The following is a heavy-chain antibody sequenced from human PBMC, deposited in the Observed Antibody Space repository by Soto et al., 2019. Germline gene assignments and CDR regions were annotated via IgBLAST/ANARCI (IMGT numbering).Heavy chain of an antibody. CDR2: IYDSGST. CDR1: TESITSSY. J-gene: IGHJ4*02. CDR3: VRQLFY. D-gene: IGHD2-2*01. V-gene: IGHV4-59*08. Sequence: SQTRSLTRPVATESITSSYWSWIRQPPGKGLEWIGYIYDSGSTYYNSSLKSRVTMSVDTSKNQFSLKLCSVTAADTAMNYWVRQLFYWGQGTPVPVSS.